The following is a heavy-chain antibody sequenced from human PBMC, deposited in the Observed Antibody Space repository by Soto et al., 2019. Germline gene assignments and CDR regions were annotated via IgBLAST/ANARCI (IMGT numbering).Heavy chain of an antibody. CDR3: ARGGFRYFDWVSYDS. CDR2: LSYNEDNN. J-gene: IGHJ5*01. CDR1: GFTFSSYA. D-gene: IGHD3-9*01. Sequence: GSLRLSCVASGFTFSSYAMHWVRQAPGKGLECVAVLSYNEDNNYYADSVKGRFTVSRDSSQSTLYLQMDSLRPEDTAIYYCARGGFRYFDWVSYDSWGQGA. V-gene: IGHV3-30-3*01.